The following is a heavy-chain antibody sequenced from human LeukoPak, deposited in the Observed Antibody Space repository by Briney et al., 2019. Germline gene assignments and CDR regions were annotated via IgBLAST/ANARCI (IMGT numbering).Heavy chain of an antibody. CDR3: ARGSLYYYDSSGSSTDFDP. CDR1: GGSFSGYY. CDR2: INHNGST. D-gene: IGHD3-22*01. J-gene: IGHJ5*02. V-gene: IGHV4-34*01. Sequence: PETLSLTCAVYGGSFSGYYWSWIRQPPGKGLEWVGEINHNGSTNYNPSLKSRVTLSVGTSTNQFSLKLSSVTAADTAVYYCARGSLYYYDSSGSSTDFDPWGQGTLVTVSS.